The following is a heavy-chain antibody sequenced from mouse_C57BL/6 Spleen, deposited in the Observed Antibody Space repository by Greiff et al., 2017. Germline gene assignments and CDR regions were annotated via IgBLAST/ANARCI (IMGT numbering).Heavy chain of an antibody. Sequence: QVQLQQPGAELVKPGASVKLSCKASGYTFTSYWMHWVKQRPGQGLEWIGMIHPNSGSTNYNEKFKSKATLTVDKSSSTAYMQLSSLTSEDSAVYYDERGEENGYPFDYGGQGTTLTVSS. CDR2: IHPNSGST. V-gene: IGHV1-64*01. D-gene: IGHD2-2*01. J-gene: IGHJ2*01. CDR3: ERGEENGYPFDY. CDR1: GYTFTSYW.